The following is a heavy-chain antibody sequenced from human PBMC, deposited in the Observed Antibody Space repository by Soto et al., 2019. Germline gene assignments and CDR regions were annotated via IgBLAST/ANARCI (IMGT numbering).Heavy chain of an antibody. CDR1: GGSISSGGYY. CDR3: ARRWESSSWSHYYYYGMDV. D-gene: IGHD6-13*01. Sequence: SETLSLTCTVSGGSISSGGYYWSWIRQHPGKGLEWIGYIYYSGSTYYNPSLKSRVTISVDTSKNQFSLKLSSVTAADTAVYYCARRWESSSWSHYYYYGMDVWGQGTTVTVSS. CDR2: IYYSGST. V-gene: IGHV4-31*03. J-gene: IGHJ6*02.